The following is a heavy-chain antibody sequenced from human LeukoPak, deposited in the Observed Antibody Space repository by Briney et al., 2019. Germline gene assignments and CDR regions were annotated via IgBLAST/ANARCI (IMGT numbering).Heavy chain of an antibody. Sequence: SETLSLTCTVSGGSISSYYWSWIRQPPGKGLEWIGYIYYSGSTNYNPSLKSRVTISVDTSKNQFSLKLSSVTAADTAVYYCARAIPRVIFGVVIEAYYYMDVWGKGTTVTVSS. D-gene: IGHD3-3*01. J-gene: IGHJ6*03. CDR1: GGSISSYY. V-gene: IGHV4-59*12. CDR3: ARAIPRVIFGVVIEAYYYMDV. CDR2: IYYSGST.